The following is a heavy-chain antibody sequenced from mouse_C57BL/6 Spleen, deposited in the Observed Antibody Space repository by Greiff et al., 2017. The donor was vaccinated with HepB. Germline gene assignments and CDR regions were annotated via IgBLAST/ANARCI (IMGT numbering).Heavy chain of an antibody. Sequence: VHVKQSGAELVRPGASVKLSCTASGFNITDDYMHWVKQRPEQGLEWIGWIYPENGDTEYASKFQGKATITADTSSNTAYLQLSSLTTEDTAVYYCTPGLYYSNPGWVAYWGQGTLVTVSA. CDR3: TPGLYYSNPGWVAY. D-gene: IGHD2-5*01. J-gene: IGHJ3*01. V-gene: IGHV14-4*01. CDR2: IYPENGDT. CDR1: GFNITDDY.